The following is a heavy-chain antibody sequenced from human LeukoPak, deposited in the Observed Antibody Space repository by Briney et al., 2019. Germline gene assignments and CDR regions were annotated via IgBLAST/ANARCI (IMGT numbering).Heavy chain of an antibody. Sequence: SETLSLTCAVSGGSISSSNWWSWVRQPPGKGLEWIGEIYHSGNTNYNPSLKSRVTISVDTSKNQFSLKLSSVTAADTAVYYCARRYCSGGSCPNWFDPWGQGTLVTVSS. CDR3: ARRYCSGGSCPNWFDP. CDR1: GGSISSSNW. J-gene: IGHJ5*02. D-gene: IGHD2-15*01. V-gene: IGHV4-4*02. CDR2: IYHSGNT.